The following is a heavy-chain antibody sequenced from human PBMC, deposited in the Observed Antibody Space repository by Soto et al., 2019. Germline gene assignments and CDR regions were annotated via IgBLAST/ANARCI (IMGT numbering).Heavy chain of an antibody. CDR3: ARQWGYCSGGSCSPYMDV. CDR2: IYYSGST. CDR1: GGSISSSSYY. J-gene: IGHJ6*03. D-gene: IGHD2-15*01. V-gene: IGHV4-39*01. Sequence: SETLSLTCTVSGGSISSSSYYWGWIRQPPGKGLEWIGSIYYSGSTYYNPSLKSRVTISVDTSKNQFSLKLSSVTAADTAVYYCARQWGYCSGGSCSPYMDVWGKGTTVS.